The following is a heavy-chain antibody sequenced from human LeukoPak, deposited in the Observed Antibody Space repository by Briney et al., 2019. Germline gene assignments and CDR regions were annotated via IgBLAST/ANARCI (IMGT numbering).Heavy chain of an antibody. Sequence: ASVKVSCKASGGTFSSYAISWVRQAPGQGLEWMGGIIPIFGTANYAQKFQGRVTITADESTSTAYMELSSLRSEDTAGYYCAGSTVTRLAEYFQHWGQGTLVTVSS. CDR3: AGSTVTRLAEYFQH. V-gene: IGHV1-69*13. CDR1: GGTFSSYA. D-gene: IGHD4-17*01. CDR2: IIPIFGTA. J-gene: IGHJ1*01.